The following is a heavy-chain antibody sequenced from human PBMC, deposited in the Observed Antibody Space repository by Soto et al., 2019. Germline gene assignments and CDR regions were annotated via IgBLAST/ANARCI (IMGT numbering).Heavy chain of an antibody. Sequence: QVQLVQSGAEVKKPGASVKVSCKVSGYTLTELSMHWVRQAPGKGLEWMGGFDPEDGETIYAQKFQGRVTMTEDTATDTAYRELSSLRSEDTAVYYCATVRRIVGASRDDYFDYWGQGTLVTVSS. J-gene: IGHJ4*02. V-gene: IGHV1-24*01. CDR2: FDPEDGET. CDR3: ATVRRIVGASRDDYFDY. D-gene: IGHD1-26*01. CDR1: GYTLTELS.